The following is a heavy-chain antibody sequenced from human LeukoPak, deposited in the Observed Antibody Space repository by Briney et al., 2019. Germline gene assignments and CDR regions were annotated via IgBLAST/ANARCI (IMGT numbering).Heavy chain of an antibody. J-gene: IGHJ6*02. CDR1: GFTFSSYD. V-gene: IGHV3-13*01. Sequence: PGGSLRLSCAASGFTFSSYDMHWVRQATGKGLEWVSAIGTAGDTYYPGSVKGRFTISRENAKNSLYLQMNSLRAGDTAVYYCARGRFFYGSGADGMDVWGQGTTVTVSS. CDR2: IGTAGDT. D-gene: IGHD3-10*01. CDR3: ARGRFFYGSGADGMDV.